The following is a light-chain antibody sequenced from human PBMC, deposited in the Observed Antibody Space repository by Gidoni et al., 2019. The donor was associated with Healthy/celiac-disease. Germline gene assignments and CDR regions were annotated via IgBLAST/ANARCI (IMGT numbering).Light chain of an antibody. Sequence: DIQMTQSPSTLSASVGDRVTITCRASQSISSWLAWYQQKPGKAPKLLIYDASSLESGVPSRFIGSGSGTEFTLTISSLQPDDFATYYCQQYNSYSPTFGQGTKLEIK. V-gene: IGKV1-5*01. J-gene: IGKJ2*01. CDR3: QQYNSYSPT. CDR2: DAS. CDR1: QSISSW.